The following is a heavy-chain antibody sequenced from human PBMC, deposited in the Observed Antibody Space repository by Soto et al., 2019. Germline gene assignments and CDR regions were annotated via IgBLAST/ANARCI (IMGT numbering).Heavy chain of an antibody. CDR2: ISTTGGST. D-gene: IGHD1-1*01. CDR1: GFTFNAYS. CDR3: ARPDGATYNFRY. J-gene: IGHJ4*02. V-gene: IGHV3-23*01. Sequence: DVQLLESGGSLVQPGGSLRLSCAASGFTFNAYSLSWVRQAPGKGLRWVSAISTTGGSTYYADSVKGRFTISRDNSQNTLSLQMNSLRAEDTAVYYCARPDGATYNFRYWGQGTLVTVSS.